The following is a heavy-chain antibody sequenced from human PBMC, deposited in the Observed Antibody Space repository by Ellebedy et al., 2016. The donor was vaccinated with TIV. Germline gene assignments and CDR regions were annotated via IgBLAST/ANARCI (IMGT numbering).Heavy chain of an antibody. Sequence: PGGSLRLSCAASGFTFTNHWMSWVRQAPGKGLEWVANIKQDGSEKYYVESVKGRFTISRDNSKNTLFLQMNSLRAEDTGVYYCAKLAGISSWYAEYWGQGTLVTVSS. V-gene: IGHV3-7*03. CDR2: IKQDGSEK. J-gene: IGHJ4*02. CDR1: GFTFTNHW. CDR3: AKLAGISSWYAEY. D-gene: IGHD6-13*01.